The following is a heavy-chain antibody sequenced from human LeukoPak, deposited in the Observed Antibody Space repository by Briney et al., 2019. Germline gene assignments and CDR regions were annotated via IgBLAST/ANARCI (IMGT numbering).Heavy chain of an antibody. Sequence: GGSLRLSCAASGFSFSLYAMNWVRQAPGKGLEWVAYIDSGSDDIHYADSVRGRFTISRDNSKNTLYLQMNSLRAEDTAVYYCAREPPAQLVAAFDYWGQGTLVTVSS. CDR2: IDSGSDDI. D-gene: IGHD2-15*01. CDR3: AREPPAQLVAAFDY. V-gene: IGHV3-48*01. CDR1: GFSFSLYA. J-gene: IGHJ4*02.